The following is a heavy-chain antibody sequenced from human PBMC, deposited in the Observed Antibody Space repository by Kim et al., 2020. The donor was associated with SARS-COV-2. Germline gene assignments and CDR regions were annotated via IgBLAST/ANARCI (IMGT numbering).Heavy chain of an antibody. Sequence: GESLKISCKGSGYSFTSYWIGWVRQMPGKGLEWMGIIYPGDSDTRYSPSFQGQVTISADKSISSAYLQWSSLKASDTAMYYCARHLRHCSGGSCYSGAFDYWGQGTLVTVSS. J-gene: IGHJ4*02. CDR1: GYSFTSYW. V-gene: IGHV5-51*01. D-gene: IGHD2-15*01. CDR3: ARHLRHCSGGSCYSGAFDY. CDR2: IYPGDSDT.